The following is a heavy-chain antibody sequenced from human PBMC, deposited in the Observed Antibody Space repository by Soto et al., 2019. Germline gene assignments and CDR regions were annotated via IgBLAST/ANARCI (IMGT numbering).Heavy chain of an antibody. J-gene: IGHJ4*02. D-gene: IGHD6-6*01. CDR3: ARDYSGSSSPPKL. CDR2: ISSSSSYI. CDR1: GFTFSSYS. V-gene: IGHV3-21*01. Sequence: PGGSLRLSCAASGFTFSSYSMNWVRQAPGKGLEWVSSISSSSSYIYYADSVKGRFTISRDNAKNSLYLQMNSLRAEDTAVYYCARDYSGSSSPPKLWGQGTLVTVSS.